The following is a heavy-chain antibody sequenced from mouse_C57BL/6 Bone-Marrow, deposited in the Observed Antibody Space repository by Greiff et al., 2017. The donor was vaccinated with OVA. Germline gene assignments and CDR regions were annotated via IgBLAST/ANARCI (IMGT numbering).Heavy chain of an antibody. J-gene: IGHJ2*01. V-gene: IGHV1-82*01. D-gene: IGHD1-1*01. Sequence: QVQLKESGPELVKPGASVKISCKASGYAFSSSWMNWVKQRPGKGLEWIGRIYPGDGDTNYNGKFKGKATLTADKSSSTAYMQLSSLTSEDSAVYFCARNYYYGSSYWRFDYWGQGTTLTVSS. CDR1: GYAFSSSW. CDR3: ARNYYYGSSYWRFDY. CDR2: IYPGDGDT.